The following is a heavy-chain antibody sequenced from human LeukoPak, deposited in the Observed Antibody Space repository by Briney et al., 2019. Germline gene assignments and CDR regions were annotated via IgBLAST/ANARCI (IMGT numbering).Heavy chain of an antibody. V-gene: IGHV3-7*01. CDR2: IKQDGSEK. CDR1: GFTFSTYW. D-gene: IGHD6-19*01. Sequence: PGGSLRLSCETSGFTFSTYWMTWVRLAPGKGLEWVATIKQDGSEKYYVDSVKGRFTISRDYAKKSLFLQMNSLRAEDTAVYYCARGSSGWYGAYYYYYYYMDVWGKGTTVTVSS. CDR3: ARGSSGWYGAYYYYYYYMDV. J-gene: IGHJ6*03.